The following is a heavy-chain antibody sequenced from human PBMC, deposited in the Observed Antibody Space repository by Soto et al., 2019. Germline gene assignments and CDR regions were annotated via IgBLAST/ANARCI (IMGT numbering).Heavy chain of an antibody. Sequence: SETLSLTCTVSGGSIRSSSYDWGWIRQPPGKGLEWIVSIYYSWSTYYNPCLKRRVTISVDTSNNQFSLKLRSVTAADTAVYYCARLFDYSNYQTGFDPWGQGTLVTVSS. D-gene: IGHD4-4*01. CDR3: ARLFDYSNYQTGFDP. J-gene: IGHJ5*02. V-gene: IGHV4-39*01. CDR2: IYYSWST. CDR1: GGSIRSSSYD.